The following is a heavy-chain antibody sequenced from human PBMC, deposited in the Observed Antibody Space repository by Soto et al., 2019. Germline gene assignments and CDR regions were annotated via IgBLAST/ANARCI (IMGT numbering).Heavy chain of an antibody. D-gene: IGHD4-17*01. CDR3: AKESMPEHYGDTLFDH. V-gene: IGHV3-23*01. CDR1: GFSFSSYA. Sequence: EVQLLESGGGLVQPGGSLRLSCEASGFSFSSYALSWVRQAPGKGLEWVSTFSAGGRAYYADSVKGRFTIAKDFSKNTLHLQTNSLRAEDTAVYYCAKESMPEHYGDTLFDHWGQGTRFTVSS. J-gene: IGHJ4*02. CDR2: FSAGGRA.